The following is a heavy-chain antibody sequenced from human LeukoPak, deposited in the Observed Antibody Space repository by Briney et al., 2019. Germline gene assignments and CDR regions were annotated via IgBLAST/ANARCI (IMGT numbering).Heavy chain of an antibody. J-gene: IGHJ4*02. CDR2: INHSGST. CDR1: GGSFSGYY. Sequence: SETLSLTCAVYGGSFSGYYWSWIRQPPGKGLEWIGEINHSGSTNYNPSLKSRVTISVDTSKNQFSLKMSSVTAADTAVYYCARPYYYDSSGYYPYYWGQGTLVTVSS. CDR3: ARPYYYDSSGYYPYY. D-gene: IGHD3-22*01. V-gene: IGHV4-34*01.